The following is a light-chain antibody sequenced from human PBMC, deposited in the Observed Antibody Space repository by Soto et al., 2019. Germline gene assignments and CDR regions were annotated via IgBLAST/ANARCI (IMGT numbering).Light chain of an antibody. CDR2: DVF. V-gene: IGKV1-5*01. CDR3: QQYHSFSFT. J-gene: IGKJ2*01. Sequence: DIQMTQSPSSXSASVGDRVTITCRASQSITYWLAWYQQKPGRAPKLLIYDVFNLQSGVPSRFSGSGSGTEFTLTISSLQPDDSATYYCQQYHSFSFTFGQGTKVDIK. CDR1: QSITYW.